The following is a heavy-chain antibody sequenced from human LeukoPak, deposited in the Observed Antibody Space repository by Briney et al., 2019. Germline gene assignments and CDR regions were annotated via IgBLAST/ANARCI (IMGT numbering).Heavy chain of an antibody. CDR2: INHSGST. J-gene: IGHJ6*02. D-gene: IGHD1-7*01. CDR3: ARGTSASYGMDV. V-gene: IGHV4-34*01. CDR1: GGSFSGYY. Sequence: SETQSLTCAVYGGSFSGYYWSWIRQPPGKGLEWIGEINHSGSTNYNPSLKSRVTISVDTSKNQFSLKLSSVTAADTAVYYCARGTSASYGMDVWGQGTTVTVSS.